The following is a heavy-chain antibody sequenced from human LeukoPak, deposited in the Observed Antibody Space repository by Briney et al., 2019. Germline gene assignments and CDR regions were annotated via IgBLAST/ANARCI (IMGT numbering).Heavy chain of an antibody. CDR2: IYYSGST. CDR3: ARTLVELRYFDKIYGMDV. CDR1: GGSISSSSYY. J-gene: IGHJ6*02. V-gene: IGHV4-31*03. Sequence: SETLSLTCTVSGGSISSSSYYWGWIRQPPGKGLEWIGYIYYSGSTYYNPSLKSRVTISVDTSKNQFSLKLSSVTAADTAVYYCARTLVELRYFDKIYGMDVWGQGTTVTVSS. D-gene: IGHD3-9*01.